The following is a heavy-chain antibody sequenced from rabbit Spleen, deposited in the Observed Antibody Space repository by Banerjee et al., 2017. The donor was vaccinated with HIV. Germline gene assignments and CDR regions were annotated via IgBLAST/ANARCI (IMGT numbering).Heavy chain of an antibody. J-gene: IGHJ4*01. D-gene: IGHD6-1*01. V-gene: IGHV1S40*01. CDR1: GFSFNSGYY. Sequence: QSLEESGGDLVKPGASLTLTCTASGFSFNSGYYMCWVRQAPGKGLEWIGCIYTGSSENTLYVSWAKGRFTISKTSSTTVTLQMTSLAAADTATYFCARGGNGGDGYDLWGPGTLVTVS. CDR3: ARGGNGGDGYDL. CDR2: IYTGSSENT.